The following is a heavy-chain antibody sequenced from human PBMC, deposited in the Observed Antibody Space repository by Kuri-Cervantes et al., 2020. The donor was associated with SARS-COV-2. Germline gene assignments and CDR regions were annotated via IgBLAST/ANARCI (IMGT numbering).Heavy chain of an antibody. D-gene: IGHD2-2*01. J-gene: IGHJ5*02. V-gene: IGHV4-34*01. Sequence: ESLKISCAVYGGSFSGYYWSWIRQPPGKGLEWIGSIYYSGSTYYNPSLKNRVTISVDTSKNQFSLKLSSVTAADTAVYYCARPLGYCSSTSCPGWSDPWGQGTLVTVSS. CDR3: ARPLGYCSSTSCPGWSDP. CDR2: IYYSGST. CDR1: GGSFSGYY.